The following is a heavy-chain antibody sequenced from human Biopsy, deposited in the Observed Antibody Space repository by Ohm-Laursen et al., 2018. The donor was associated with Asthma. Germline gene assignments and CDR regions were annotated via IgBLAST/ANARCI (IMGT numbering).Heavy chain of an antibody. CDR1: GFVFSQCG. Sequence: SLRLSCAASGFVFSQCGMHWVRQGPGKGLEWVALVSSDGHNKYYEDSVKGRFTISRDSSRNRLYLQINRLTVEDSAVYFCARQSGQDYGDSSGFDIWGQGTKVAVPS. CDR2: VSSDGHNK. D-gene: IGHD3-22*01. CDR3: ARQSGQDYGDSSGFDI. J-gene: IGHJ3*02. V-gene: IGHV3-30*03.